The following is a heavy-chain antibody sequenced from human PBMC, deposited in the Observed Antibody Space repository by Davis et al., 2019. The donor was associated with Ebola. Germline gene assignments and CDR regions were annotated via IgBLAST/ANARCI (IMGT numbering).Heavy chain of an antibody. V-gene: IGHV4-39*01. CDR1: GGSISISTSYY. Sequence: MPSETLSLTCTVSGGSISISTSYYWGWIRQPPGKGLEWIGSIYYSGSTYFNPSLKSRVTISVDTSKNQFSLKLSSVTAADTAVYYCAGLAARSSYYYGMDVWGQGTTVTVSS. CDR3: AGLAARSSYYYGMDV. J-gene: IGHJ6*02. CDR2: IYYSGST. D-gene: IGHD6-6*01.